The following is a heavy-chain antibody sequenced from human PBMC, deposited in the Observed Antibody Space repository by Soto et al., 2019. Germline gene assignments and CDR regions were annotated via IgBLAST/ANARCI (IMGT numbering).Heavy chain of an antibody. J-gene: IGHJ3*02. D-gene: IGHD2-8*02. V-gene: IGHV1-69*12. CDR2: IIPIFGTA. CDR1: EGTFSSYA. Sequence: QVQLVQSGAEVKKPGSSVKVSCKASEGTFSSYAISWVRQAPGQGLEWMGGIIPIFGTANYAQKFQGRVTLTADEHTSTAYMELSSLRSEDTAVYYCARDILAIDAFDIWGQGTMVTVSS. CDR3: ARDILAIDAFDI.